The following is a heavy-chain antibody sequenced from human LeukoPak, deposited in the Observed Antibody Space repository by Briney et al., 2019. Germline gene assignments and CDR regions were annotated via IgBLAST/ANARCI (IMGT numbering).Heavy chain of an antibody. CDR3: AKVHYYGSGSYDY. V-gene: IGHV3-23*01. D-gene: IGHD3-10*01. CDR2: ISGSGGSA. J-gene: IGHJ4*02. CDR1: GFTFSSYA. Sequence: GGSLRLSCAASGFTFSSYAMSWVRQAPGKGLEWVSLISGSGGSAYYADSVKGRFTISRDNSKNTLYLQMNSLRAEDTAVYYCAKVHYYGSGSYDYWGQGTLVTVSS.